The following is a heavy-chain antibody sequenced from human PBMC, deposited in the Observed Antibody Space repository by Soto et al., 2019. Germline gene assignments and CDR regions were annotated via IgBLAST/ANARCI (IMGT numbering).Heavy chain of an antibody. D-gene: IGHD3-9*01. CDR2: IIPIFGTA. CDR3: ARCDILTGYYYYFDY. J-gene: IGHJ4*02. CDR1: GGTFSSYA. Sequence: SVKVSCKASGGTFSSYAISWVRQAPGQGLEWMGGIIPIFGTANYAQKFQGRVTITRDTSASTAYMELSSLRSEDTAVYYCARCDILTGYYYYFDYWGQGTLVTVSS. V-gene: IGHV1-69*05.